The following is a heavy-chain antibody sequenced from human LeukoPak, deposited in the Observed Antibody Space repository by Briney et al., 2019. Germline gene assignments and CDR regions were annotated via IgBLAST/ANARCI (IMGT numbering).Heavy chain of an antibody. CDR2: IYYSGST. Sequence: SETLSLTCTVSGGSISSYYWSWIRQPPGKGLEWIGYIYYSGSTNYNPSLKSRVTISVDTSKNQFSLKLSSVTAADTAVYYCARLSYDSSGYYGWFDPWGQGTLVIVSS. D-gene: IGHD3-22*01. V-gene: IGHV4-59*08. J-gene: IGHJ5*02. CDR3: ARLSYDSSGYYGWFDP. CDR1: GGSISSYY.